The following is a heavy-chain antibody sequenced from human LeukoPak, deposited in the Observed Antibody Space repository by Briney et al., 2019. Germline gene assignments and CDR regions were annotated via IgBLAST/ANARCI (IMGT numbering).Heavy chain of an antibody. V-gene: IGHV3-23*01. CDR2: ISSSGGST. CDR1: GFTFSTYA. Sequence: PGGSLRLSCAASGFTFSTYAMGWVRQAPGKGPEWVSGISSSGGSTYYADSVKGRFTISRDNSKNTLYLQMNSLRAEDTAVYYCAKKFTGTTVISGDYFDYWGQGTLVTVSS. CDR3: AKKFTGTTVISGDYFDY. J-gene: IGHJ4*02. D-gene: IGHD4-17*01.